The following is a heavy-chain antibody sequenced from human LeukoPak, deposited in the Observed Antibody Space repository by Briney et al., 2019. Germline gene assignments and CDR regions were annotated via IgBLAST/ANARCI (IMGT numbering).Heavy chain of an antibody. CDR1: GFTFSSYW. J-gene: IGHJ6*02. CDR3: ARSLTPYYYYYGMDV. Sequence: GGSLRLSCAASGFTFSSYWMHWVRQAPGKGLVWVSRINSDGSSTSYADSVKGRFTISRDNAKNTLYLQMNSLRAEDTAVYYCARSLTPYYYYYGMDVWGQGTTVTVSS. CDR2: INSDGSST. V-gene: IGHV3-74*01.